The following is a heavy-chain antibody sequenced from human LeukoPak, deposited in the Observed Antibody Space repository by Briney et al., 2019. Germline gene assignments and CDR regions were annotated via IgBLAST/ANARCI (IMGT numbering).Heavy chain of an antibody. CDR3: ARVEEAAAFNP. Sequence: GGSLRLSCAASGFTFSSYSMNWVRQAPGKGLEWVSSISSSSNYIYYADSVKGRFTISRDNAKNSLYLQMNSLRAEDTAVYYCARVEEAAAFNPWGQGTLVTVSS. V-gene: IGHV3-21*01. CDR1: GFTFSSYS. J-gene: IGHJ5*02. D-gene: IGHD6-13*01. CDR2: ISSSSNYI.